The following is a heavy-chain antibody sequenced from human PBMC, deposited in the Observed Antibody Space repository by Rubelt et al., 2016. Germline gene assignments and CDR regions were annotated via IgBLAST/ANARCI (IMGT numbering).Heavy chain of an antibody. D-gene: IGHD5-12*01. CDR2: ISHSGGP. CDR1: GGSLRGSSYY. J-gene: IGHJ4*02. CDR3: ARDLGRSGYASCSDY. Sequence: QLQLQESSPRLVKPSETLSLICNVSGGSLRGSSYYWGWIRQPPGKGLEWIGTISHSGGPFYSPSLKSRVTITADTSKNQCSLKLSSVTAADTAVYYCARDLGRSGYASCSDYWGRGTLVTVSS. V-gene: IGHV4-39*07.